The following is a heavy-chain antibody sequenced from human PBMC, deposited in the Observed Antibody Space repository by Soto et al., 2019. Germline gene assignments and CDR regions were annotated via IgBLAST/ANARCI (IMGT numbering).Heavy chain of an antibody. J-gene: IGHJ4*02. V-gene: IGHV5-10-1*01. CDR2: IDPSDSYT. D-gene: IGHD3-10*01. CDR1: GYSFTSYW. CDR3: EKSSKTYGSGSYYDY. Sequence: GESLKISCKGSGYSFTSYWISWVRQMPGKGLEWMGRIDPSDSYTNYRPSFQGHVTISADKSISTAYLQWSSLKASDTAMYYCEKSSKTYGSGSYYDYWGQGTPVTVYS.